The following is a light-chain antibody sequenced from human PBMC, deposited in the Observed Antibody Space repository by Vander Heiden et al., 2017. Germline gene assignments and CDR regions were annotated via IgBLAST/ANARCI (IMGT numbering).Light chain of an antibody. CDR3: AAWDDSLNGVV. CDR2: SNN. Sequence: QSVLTQPPSAPGTPGQSVTISCSGSSSPIGRNTVNWYQQPPGTAPNLLVYSNNQRPSGVPDRFSGSKSGTSASLAISALQSEDEADYYCAAWDDSLNGVVFGGGTKLTVL. CDR1: SSPIGRNT. V-gene: IGLV1-44*01. J-gene: IGLJ2*01.